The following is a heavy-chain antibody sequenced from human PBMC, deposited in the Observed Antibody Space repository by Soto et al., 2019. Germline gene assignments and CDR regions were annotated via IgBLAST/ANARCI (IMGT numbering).Heavy chain of an antibody. CDR3: ARHRGMGRWLQLYYFDY. CDR2: IDPSDSYT. D-gene: IGHD1-1*01. V-gene: IGHV5-10-1*01. Sequence: GESLKISCKGSGYSFTSYWISWVRQMPGKGLEWMGRIDPSDSYTNYSPSFQGHVTISADKSISTAYLQWSSLKASDTAMYYCARHRGMGRWLQLYYFDYWGQGTLVTVSS. J-gene: IGHJ4*02. CDR1: GYSFTSYW.